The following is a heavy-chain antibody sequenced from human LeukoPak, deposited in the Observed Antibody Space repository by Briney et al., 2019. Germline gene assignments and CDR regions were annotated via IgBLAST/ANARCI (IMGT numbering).Heavy chain of an antibody. CDR1: GFTFSSYA. CDR2: ISGSGDNT. J-gene: IGHJ4*02. Sequence: GGSLRLSCAASGFTFSSYAMSWVRQAPGKGLEWVSGISGSGDNTYYADSVKGRFTISRDNSKNTLYLQMNSLRAEDTAVYYCAKDPVDYFDYWGQGTLVTVSS. CDR3: AKDPVDYFDY. V-gene: IGHV3-23*01.